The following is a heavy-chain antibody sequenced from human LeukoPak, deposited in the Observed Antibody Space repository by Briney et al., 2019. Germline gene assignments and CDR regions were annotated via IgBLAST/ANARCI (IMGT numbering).Heavy chain of an antibody. J-gene: IGHJ6*03. CDR1: TFTFNTYN. CDR3: ARDPYSGNYGDTYYYYMDV. D-gene: IGHD1-26*01. Sequence: GGSLRLSCAASTFTFNTYNMNWVRQAPGKGLEWVSSITSSSTYTFYADSVRGRFTISRDNAKNSLYLQMNSLTAEDTAVYYCARDPYSGNYGDTYYYYMDVWGKGTTVTVSS. V-gene: IGHV3-21*01. CDR2: ITSSSTYT.